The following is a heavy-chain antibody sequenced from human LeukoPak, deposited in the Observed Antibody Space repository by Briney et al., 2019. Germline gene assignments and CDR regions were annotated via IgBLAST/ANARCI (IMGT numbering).Heavy chain of an antibody. CDR1: GYRFISHW. V-gene: IGHV5-51*01. D-gene: IGHD6-13*01. CDR3: ARLEQLVPFDY. CDR2: IYPGDSDT. J-gene: IGHJ4*02. Sequence: GESLRISCEGSGYRFISHWISWVRQMPGKGLEWMGIIYPGDSDTRYSPSFQGQVTISADKSISTAYLQWSSLKASDTAMYYCARLEQLVPFDYWGQGTLVTVSS.